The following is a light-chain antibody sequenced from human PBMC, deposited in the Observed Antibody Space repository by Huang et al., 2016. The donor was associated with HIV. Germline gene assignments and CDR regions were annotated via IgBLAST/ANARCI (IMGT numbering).Light chain of an antibody. CDR2: AAS. V-gene: IGKV1-39*01. CDR3: QQSYSTLRYT. CDR1: QSISSY. Sequence: TQSTWGLSASVGDRVTITCRASQSISSYLNWYQQQPGKAPKLLIYAASSLQRGVPSTFSGSGSGADFTLTISSLQPEDFATYYCQQSYSTLRYTFGQGTKLEIK. J-gene: IGKJ2*01.